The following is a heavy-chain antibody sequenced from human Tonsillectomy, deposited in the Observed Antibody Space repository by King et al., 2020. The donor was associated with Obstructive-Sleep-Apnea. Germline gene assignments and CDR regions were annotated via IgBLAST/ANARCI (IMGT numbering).Heavy chain of an antibody. CDR1: GYAFTNYY. D-gene: IGHD2-15*01. CDR2: INPNGGST. Sequence: VQLVESGAEVKEPGASVKVSCRASGYAFTNYYMHWVRQAPGQGLEWMGMINPNGGSTSCAQKFQGRVTMTRDTSTSTVYMELSSLRSDDTAVYYCARGCLVAASFDYWGQGTLVTVSS. V-gene: IGHV1-46*01. J-gene: IGHJ4*02. CDR3: ARGCLVAASFDY.